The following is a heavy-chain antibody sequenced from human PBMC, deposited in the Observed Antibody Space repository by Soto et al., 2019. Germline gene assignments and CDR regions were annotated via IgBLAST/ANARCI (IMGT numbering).Heavy chain of an antibody. V-gene: IGHV1-18*04. D-gene: IGHD1-1*01. Sequence: ASVKVSCKASGYTFTSYGIGWVRQAPGQGLEWMGWISAYNGNTNYAQKLQGRVTITTDTSTSTAYMELRSLRSADTAVYYCATHTLRRSYDLDYWGQGTLVTVSS. CDR2: ISAYNGNT. CDR3: ATHTLRRSYDLDY. J-gene: IGHJ4*02. CDR1: GYTFTSYG.